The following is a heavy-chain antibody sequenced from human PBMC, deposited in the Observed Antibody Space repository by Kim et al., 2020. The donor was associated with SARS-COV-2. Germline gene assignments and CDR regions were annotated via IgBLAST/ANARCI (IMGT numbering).Heavy chain of an antibody. V-gene: IGHV3-7*01. CDR3: ARDRAYSLDY. CDR2: INEDGSQA. CDR1: GFTFSSNW. D-gene: IGHD2-15*01. Sequence: WGSLRLSCAASGFTFSSNWMSWVRQAPGKGLEWVAKINEDGSQAYYVNSVEGRFTISRDNAKNLLFLQMNSLRVDDTAIYYCARDRAYSLDYWGQGTRVTVSS. J-gene: IGHJ4*02.